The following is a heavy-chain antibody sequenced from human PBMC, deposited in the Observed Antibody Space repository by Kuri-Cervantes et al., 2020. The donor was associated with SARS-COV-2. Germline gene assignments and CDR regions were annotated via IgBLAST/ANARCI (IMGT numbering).Heavy chain of an antibody. V-gene: IGHV4-34*01. D-gene: IGHD2-2*02. CDR2: INHVGST. CDR3: ARESTYTFDI. CDR1: GESFSGHY. J-gene: IGHJ3*02. Sequence: GSLRLSCAVYGESFSGHYWSWIRQPPGKGLEWIGEINHVGSTKYNLSLKSRVIVSVDKSKNQFSLNLTSVTAADTAVYYCARESTYTFDIWGQGTLVTVSS.